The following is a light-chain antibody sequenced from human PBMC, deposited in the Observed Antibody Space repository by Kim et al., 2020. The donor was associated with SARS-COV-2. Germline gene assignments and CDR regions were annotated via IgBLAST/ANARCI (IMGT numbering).Light chain of an antibody. Sequence: GQKVTISCSGSSSNIGNNYVSWYQQLPGTAPKLLIYDNNKRPSGIPDRFSGSKSGTSATLGITGLQTGDEADYYCGTWDSSLSAVVFGEGTQLTVL. J-gene: IGLJ2*01. CDR1: SSNIGNNY. V-gene: IGLV1-51*01. CDR2: DNN. CDR3: GTWDSSLSAVV.